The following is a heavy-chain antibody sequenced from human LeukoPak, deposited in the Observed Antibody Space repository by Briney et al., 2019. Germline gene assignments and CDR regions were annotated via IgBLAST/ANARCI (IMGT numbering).Heavy chain of an antibody. CDR1: GYTLTDND. Sequence: ASVKVSCKTSGYTLTDNDLYWVRQAPGQGPEWMGWIDPNSDVTNFAQNFQGRLTMTRDTSINTAYMELSRLTSDDTAVYYCARELGINAFDVWGQGTMVTVSS. CDR3: ARELGINAFDV. J-gene: IGHJ3*01. CDR2: IDPNSDVT. D-gene: IGHD3-16*01. V-gene: IGHV1-2*02.